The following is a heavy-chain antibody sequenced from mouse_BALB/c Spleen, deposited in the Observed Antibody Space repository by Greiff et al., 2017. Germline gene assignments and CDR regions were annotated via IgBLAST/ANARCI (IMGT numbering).Heavy chain of an antibody. V-gene: IGHV1-67*01. J-gene: IGHJ2*01. D-gene: IGHD1-1*02. CDR3: ARSEIGGNCYFDY. CDR1: GYTFTDYA. CDR2: ISTYYGDA. Sequence: QVQLQQSGAELVRPGVSVKISCKGSGYTFTDYAMHWVKQSHAKSLEWIGVISTYYGDASYNQNFKDKASLTVDKSSSTAYMELHSLTSEDSAVYYCARSEIGGNCYFDYWGQGTTLTVSS.